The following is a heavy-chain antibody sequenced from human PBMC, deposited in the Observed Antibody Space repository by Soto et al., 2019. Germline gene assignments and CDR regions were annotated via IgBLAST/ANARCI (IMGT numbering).Heavy chain of an antibody. CDR2: IYCHGNT. D-gene: IGHD6-19*01. J-gene: IGHJ4*01. CDR3: ARHDGFSSGWVFDY. CDR1: GFSISSYY. V-gene: IGHV4-59*04. Sequence: SETLSLTCTVSGFSISSYYWSWIRQPPGKSLEWIGTIYCHGNTYSNPSLKSRVTISVDTSNNQLSLRLRSVTAADTAIYYCARHDGFSSGWVFDYWGHGTLVTVSS.